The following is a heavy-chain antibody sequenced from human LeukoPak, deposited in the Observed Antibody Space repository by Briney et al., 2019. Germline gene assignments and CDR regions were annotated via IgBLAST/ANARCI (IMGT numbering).Heavy chain of an antibody. Sequence: GGPLRLSCAAAGLTVSNNFMSWVRQAPGKGLEWVSVIYSVGTTYYADSVKGRFTISRDNSKNTVFLQMNSLRAEDTAVYYCAKDRGYSGSPVDYWGQGTLVTVSS. V-gene: IGHV3-53*01. D-gene: IGHD1-26*01. J-gene: IGHJ4*02. CDR2: IYSVGTT. CDR1: GLTVSNNF. CDR3: AKDRGYSGSPVDY.